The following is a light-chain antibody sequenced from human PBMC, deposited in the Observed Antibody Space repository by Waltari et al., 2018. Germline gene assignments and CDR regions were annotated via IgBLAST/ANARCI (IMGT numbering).Light chain of an antibody. Sequence: QSALTQPPSASGSPGQSVTISCTGASSDIGAYSYVSWYQPYPGKAPKLIIYDVDKRPSGVPDRFSGSKSGDTASLTVSGLQTEDEADYYCSSYAGSNNLGIFGGGTKLTVL. V-gene: IGLV2-8*01. CDR1: SSDIGAYSY. CDR2: DVD. J-gene: IGLJ2*01. CDR3: SSYAGSNNLGI.